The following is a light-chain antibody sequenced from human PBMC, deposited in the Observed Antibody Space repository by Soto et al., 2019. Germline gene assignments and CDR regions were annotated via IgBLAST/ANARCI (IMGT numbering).Light chain of an antibody. CDR1: QGISSN. Sequence: DIQMTQSPSYVSAYVGARITITCRASQGISSNLAWYQQKPGKAPKXXIYAASTLQSGVPSRFSVSGSGTEFTLTISSLQHEDFATYYCQQFNSYTITFGQGTRLEIK. CDR3: QQFNSYTIT. CDR2: AAS. V-gene: IGKV1-9*01. J-gene: IGKJ5*01.